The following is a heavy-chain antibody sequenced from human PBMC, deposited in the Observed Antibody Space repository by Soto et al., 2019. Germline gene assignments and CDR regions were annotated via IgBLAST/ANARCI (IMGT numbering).Heavy chain of an antibody. CDR1: GDSVSSDRYF. D-gene: IGHD1-26*01. J-gene: IGHJ5*02. CDR3: ARIVVGATVDL. CDR2: ISYTGDT. Sequence: SETLSLTCSVSGDSVSSDRYFWTWIRQPPGKGLEWIAYISYTGDTNYNPSLKSRVTISVDTSRNQFSLTLTSVTAADTAVYFCARIVVGATVDLWGQGSLVTFSS. V-gene: IGHV4-61*01.